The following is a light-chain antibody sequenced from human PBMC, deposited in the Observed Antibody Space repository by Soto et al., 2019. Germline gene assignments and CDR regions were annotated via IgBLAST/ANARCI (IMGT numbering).Light chain of an antibody. CDR3: QYYGDSPT. V-gene: IGKV3-20*01. J-gene: IGKJ1*01. CDR1: QSLGNNY. Sequence: ELTQSPGSLSLSPGQTATLSCRASQSLGNNYLAWVKQRPGQVPRLLIYGATHWASGISERFGGSGSGSEFTLTISGLEPEDSAVYYCQYYGDSPTFCHGTKLEI. CDR2: GAT.